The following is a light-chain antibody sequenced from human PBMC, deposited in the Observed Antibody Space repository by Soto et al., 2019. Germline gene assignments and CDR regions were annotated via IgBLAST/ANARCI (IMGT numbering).Light chain of an antibody. V-gene: IGKV4-1*01. J-gene: IGKJ4*01. CDR3: QQYYSTPLT. CDR2: WAS. CDR1: QSVLYSSNNKNY. Sequence: DIVMTQSPDSLAVSLVERATINCKSSQSVLYSSNNKNYLAWYQQKPGQPPKLLIYWASTRESGVPDRFNGSGAGTDFTLTISSLQAEDEAVYYCQQYYSTPLTFGGGTKVEIK.